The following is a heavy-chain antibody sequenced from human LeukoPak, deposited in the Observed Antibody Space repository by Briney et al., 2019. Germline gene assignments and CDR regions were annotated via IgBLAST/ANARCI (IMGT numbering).Heavy chain of an antibody. V-gene: IGHV3-21*01. CDR3: ARVGGDQPLKYYFDY. J-gene: IGHJ4*02. CDR1: GFTFSSYS. CDR2: ISSSSSYI. D-gene: IGHD2-2*01. Sequence: PGGSLRLSCAASGFTFSSYSMNWVRQAPGKGLEGVSSISSSSSYIYYADSVKGRFTISRDNAKNSLYLQMNSLRAEDTAVYYCARVGGDQPLKYYFDYWGQGTLVTVSS.